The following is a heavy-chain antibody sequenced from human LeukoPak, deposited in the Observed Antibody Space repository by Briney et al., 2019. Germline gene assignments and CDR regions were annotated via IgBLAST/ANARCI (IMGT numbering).Heavy chain of an antibody. CDR2: ISYDGSNK. CDR3: AKESSLWFGELGHAFFDY. D-gene: IGHD3-10*01. CDR1: GFTFSSYG. J-gene: IGHJ4*02. Sequence: GGSLRLSCAASGFTFSSYGMHWVRQAPGKGLEWVAVISYDGSNKYYADSVKGRFTISRDNSKNTLYLQMNSLRAEDTAAYYCAKESSLWFGELGHAFFDYWGQGTLVTVSS. V-gene: IGHV3-30*18.